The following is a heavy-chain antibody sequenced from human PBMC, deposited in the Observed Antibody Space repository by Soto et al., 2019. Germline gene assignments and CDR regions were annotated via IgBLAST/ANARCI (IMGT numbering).Heavy chain of an antibody. Sequence: PSETLSLTCAVSDYSISNGYYWGWIRQPPGKGLEWIGSIYYSGNTYYNPSLKSRVTISVDTSKNQFSLKLSSVTAADTAVYYCAREYQLLPRGRFDPWGQGTLVTV. CDR3: AREYQLLPRGRFDP. CDR2: IYYSGNT. CDR1: DYSISNGYY. V-gene: IGHV4-38-2*02. D-gene: IGHD2-2*01. J-gene: IGHJ5*02.